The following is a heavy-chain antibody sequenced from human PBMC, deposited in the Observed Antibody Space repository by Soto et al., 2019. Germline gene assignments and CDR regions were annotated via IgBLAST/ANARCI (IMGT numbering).Heavy chain of an antibody. D-gene: IGHD3-3*02. CDR1: GDSIISSDLY. Sequence: SETLSLTCTVSGDSIISSDLYWGWVRQPPGKGLEWIGSIFYLGSSYYNPSLKSRVTMSVDTSKNQFSLRLRSVTAADTALYFCARHSLALRKNNWFDTWGQGIMVTVSS. V-gene: IGHV4-39*01. J-gene: IGHJ5*02. CDR3: ARHSLALRKNNWFDT. CDR2: IFYLGSS.